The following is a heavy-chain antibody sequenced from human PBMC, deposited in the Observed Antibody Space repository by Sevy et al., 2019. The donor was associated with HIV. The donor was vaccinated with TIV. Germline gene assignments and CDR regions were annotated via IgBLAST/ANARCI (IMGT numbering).Heavy chain of an antibody. Sequence: GGSLRLSCAASGFTFSKYSMSWVRQPPGKGLEWVSTLSFGCGEINYADSVKGRFTISRDNSKSSVYLQMNNLRPEDTAVYYCAREGCTNPHDYWSQGTLVTVSS. D-gene: IGHD2-8*01. V-gene: IGHV3-23*01. CDR3: AREGCTNPHDY. J-gene: IGHJ4*02. CDR1: GFTFSKYS. CDR2: LSFGCGEI.